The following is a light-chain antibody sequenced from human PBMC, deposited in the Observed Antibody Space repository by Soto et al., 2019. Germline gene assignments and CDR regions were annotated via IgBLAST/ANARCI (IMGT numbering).Light chain of an antibody. Sequence: QSALTQPASVSGSPGQSITISCTGTSSDVGGYNYVSWYQQHPGKAPKLMIYEVRNRPSGVSNRFSGSKSGNTASLTISGLQAEDEADYYCSSYTSSSTVLFGGGTKVTVL. J-gene: IGLJ2*01. CDR2: EVR. CDR3: SSYTSSSTVL. V-gene: IGLV2-14*01. CDR1: SSDVGGYNY.